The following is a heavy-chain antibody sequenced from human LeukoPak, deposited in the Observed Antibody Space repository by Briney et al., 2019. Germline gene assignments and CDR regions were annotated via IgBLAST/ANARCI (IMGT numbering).Heavy chain of an antibody. V-gene: IGHV1-18*01. Sequence: ASVKVSCKASGYTFTSYGISWVRQAPGQGLEWMGWISAYNGNTNYAQKLQGRVTMTTATSTSTAYMELRSLRSDDTAVYYCARDYCSSTSSYLGPYYYYGMDVWGQGTTVTVSS. D-gene: IGHD2-2*01. CDR1: GYTFTSYG. CDR3: ARDYCSSTSSYLGPYYYYGMDV. CDR2: ISAYNGNT. J-gene: IGHJ6*02.